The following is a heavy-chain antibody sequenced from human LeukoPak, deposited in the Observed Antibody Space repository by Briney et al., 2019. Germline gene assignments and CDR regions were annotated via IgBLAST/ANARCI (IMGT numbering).Heavy chain of an antibody. J-gene: IGHJ4*02. CDR3: VRETTAPGNYFDS. D-gene: IGHD4-17*01. Sequence: GGSLRLSCAASGFTFSSYWMHWVRQAPGKGLVWVSRINSDGSSTGYAGSVKGRFTISRDNAKNTLYLQMNSLRAEDTAVYYCVRETTAPGNYFDSWGQGTLVTVSS. CDR2: INSDGSST. CDR1: GFTFSSYW. V-gene: IGHV3-74*01.